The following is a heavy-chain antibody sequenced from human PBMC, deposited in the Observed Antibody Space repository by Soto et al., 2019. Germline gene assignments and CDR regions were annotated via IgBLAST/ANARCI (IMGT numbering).Heavy chain of an antibody. CDR1: GGSTSSSTYY. D-gene: IGHD3-22*01. CDR3: ARQRRYYYDSSGYPDY. J-gene: IGHJ4*02. V-gene: IGHV4-39*01. Sequence: SETLSLTCSVSGGSTSSSTYYWGWIRQPPGKGLEWIGSVYYSGSTFYNPSLKSRVTISVDTSKNQFSLRLSSVTAADTAVYYCARQRRYYYDSSGYPDYWGQGTLVAVSS. CDR2: VYYSGST.